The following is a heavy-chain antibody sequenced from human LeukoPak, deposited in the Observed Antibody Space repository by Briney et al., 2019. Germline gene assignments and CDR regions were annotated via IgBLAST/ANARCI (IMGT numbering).Heavy chain of an antibody. CDR1: GGSFSGYY. V-gene: IGHV4-34*01. J-gene: IGHJ6*02. CDR2: INHSGST. CDR3: ARGFPAGYRFPQYYYGMDV. D-gene: IGHD1-1*01. Sequence: SETLSLTYAVYGGSFSGYYWSWIRQPPGKGLEWIGEINHSGSTNYNPSLKSRVTISVDTSKNQFSLKLSSVTAADTAVYYCARGFPAGYRFPQYYYGMDVWGQGTTVTVSS.